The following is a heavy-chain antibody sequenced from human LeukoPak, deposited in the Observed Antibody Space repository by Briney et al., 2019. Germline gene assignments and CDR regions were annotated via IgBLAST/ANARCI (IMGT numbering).Heavy chain of an antibody. Sequence: SETLSLTCTVFGDSVSSSNYYWAWFRQPSGKGLDWIGSLYYDGRTYYSPSLESRVTVPVDTSKNQFALQLTSVTAADTAVYYCARRRGEWDVNWFDPWGPGTLVTVSS. CDR3: ARRRGEWDVNWFDP. V-gene: IGHV4-39*01. CDR2: LYYDGRT. CDR1: GDSVSSSNYY. J-gene: IGHJ5*02. D-gene: IGHD1-26*01.